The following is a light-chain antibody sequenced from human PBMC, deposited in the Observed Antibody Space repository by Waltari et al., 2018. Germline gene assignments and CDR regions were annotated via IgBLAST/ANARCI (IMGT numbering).Light chain of an antibody. V-gene: IGLV2-8*01. J-gene: IGLJ2*01. CDR2: EVN. CDR1: SSHVGAYDY. CDR3: SSYAGTDNFVV. Sequence: QSALTQPPSASGSPGQSVTISCTGTSSHVGAYDYVSWYQHHPDKAPKLIIFEVNKWPSGVPDRFSGSKSGNTASLTVSGLQAEDEADYYCSSYAGTDNFVVFGGGTKLTVL.